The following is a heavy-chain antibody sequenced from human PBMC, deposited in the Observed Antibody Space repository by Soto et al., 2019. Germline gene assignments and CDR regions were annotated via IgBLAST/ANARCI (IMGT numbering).Heavy chain of an antibody. CDR3: ATTSVGRYSGYDFGVDY. D-gene: IGHD5-12*01. J-gene: IGHJ4*02. CDR2: INHSGST. V-gene: IGHV4-34*01. Sequence: PSETLSLTCAVYGGSFSGYYWRWIRQPPGKGLEWIGEINHSGSTNYNPSLKSRVTISVDTSKNQFSLKLSSVTAADTAVYYCATTSVGRYSGYDFGVDYWGQGTLVTVSS. CDR1: GGSFSGYY.